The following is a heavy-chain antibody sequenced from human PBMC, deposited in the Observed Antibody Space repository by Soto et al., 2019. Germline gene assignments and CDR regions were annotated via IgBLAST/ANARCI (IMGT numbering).Heavy chain of an antibody. Sequence: EVQLVESGGGLVQPGGSLRLSCAASGFTFSTYGMHWVRQAPGKGLVWVSGISGDGSSTGYADSVKGRFTISRDNAKNTLFFQSDSLTAEDTAVYYCARGGMEPVDYWGEGSLVTVSS. CDR2: ISGDGSST. D-gene: IGHD3-16*01. J-gene: IGHJ4*02. V-gene: IGHV3-74*02. CDR1: GFTFSTYG. CDR3: ARGGMEPVDY.